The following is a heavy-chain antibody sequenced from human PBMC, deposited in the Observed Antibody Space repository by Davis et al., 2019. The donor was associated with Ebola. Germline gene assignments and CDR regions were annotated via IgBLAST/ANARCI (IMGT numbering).Heavy chain of an antibody. V-gene: IGHV3-20*01. Sequence: PGGSLRPSCGASGFTFDDYAMTWVRQAPGKGLEWVSGINWNGASSGYADSVKGRFTISRDNVKNSLYLRMNSLRVEDTALYHCARVNAATGYSRFDTWGQGTLVTVSS. CDR3: ARVNAATGYSRFDT. CDR1: GFTFDDYA. D-gene: IGHD3-9*01. J-gene: IGHJ5*01. CDR2: INWNGASS.